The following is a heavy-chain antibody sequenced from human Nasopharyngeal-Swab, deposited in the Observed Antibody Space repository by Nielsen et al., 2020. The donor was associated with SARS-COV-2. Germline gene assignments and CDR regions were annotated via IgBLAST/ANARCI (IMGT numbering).Heavy chain of an antibody. Sequence: ASLKVSCKASGYTFTGNYMHWVRQAPGQGLEWMGWINPNSGGTNYSKKFQGRVTMTRDTSISTAYMEPSRLRSDDTAVYYCAKDDAVVEMATIPHYYYYGMDVWGQGTTVTVSS. CDR2: INPNSGGT. V-gene: IGHV1-2*02. D-gene: IGHD5-24*01. CDR1: GYTFTGNY. CDR3: AKDDAVVEMATIPHYYYYGMDV. J-gene: IGHJ6*02.